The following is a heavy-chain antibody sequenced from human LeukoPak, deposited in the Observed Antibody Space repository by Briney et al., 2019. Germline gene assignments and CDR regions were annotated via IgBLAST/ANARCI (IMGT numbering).Heavy chain of an antibody. J-gene: IGHJ5*02. CDR1: GYTFTSYG. CDR3: ARKVGSGWWYNWFDP. D-gene: IGHD6-19*01. Sequence: ASVKVSCKXSGYTFTSYGISWVRQAPRQGLEWMGWISAYNGNTNYAQKFQGRVTMTTDTSTSTAYMELRSLRSDDTAVYYCARKVGSGWWYNWFDPWGQGTLVTVSS. V-gene: IGHV1-18*01. CDR2: ISAYNGNT.